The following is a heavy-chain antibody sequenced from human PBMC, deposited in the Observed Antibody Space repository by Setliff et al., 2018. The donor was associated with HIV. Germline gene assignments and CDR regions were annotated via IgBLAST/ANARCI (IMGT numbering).Heavy chain of an antibody. CDR3: ARDVPTYCSSINCYDTMNQNWFDP. CDR1: GYGFNNYG. J-gene: IGHJ5*02. D-gene: IGHD2-2*01. CDR2: ISVYNGYT. V-gene: IGHV1-18*01. Sequence: ASVKVSCKASGYGFNNYGLNWVRQAPGQGLEWMGWISVYNGYTNYAQKLQDRVTMTTDTSTSTAYTELRSLRSDDTAVYYCARDVPTYCSSINCYDTMNQNWFDPWGQGTLVTVSS.